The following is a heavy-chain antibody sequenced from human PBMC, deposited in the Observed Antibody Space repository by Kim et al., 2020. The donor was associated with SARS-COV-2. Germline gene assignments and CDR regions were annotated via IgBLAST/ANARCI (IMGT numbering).Heavy chain of an antibody. CDR1: GGTFSSYA. CDR3: ARANVTIFGVVITYYYGMDV. D-gene: IGHD3-3*01. V-gene: IGHV1-69*13. CDR2: IIPIFGTA. Sequence: SVKVSCKASGGTFSSYAISWVRQAPGQGLEWMGGIIPIFGTANYAQKFQGRVTITADESTSTAYMELSSLRSEDTAVYYCARANVTIFGVVITYYYGMDVWGQGTTVTVSS. J-gene: IGHJ6*02.